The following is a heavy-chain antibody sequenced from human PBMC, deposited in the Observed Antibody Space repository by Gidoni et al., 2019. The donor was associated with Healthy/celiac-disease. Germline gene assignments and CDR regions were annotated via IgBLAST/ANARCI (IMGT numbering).Heavy chain of an antibody. CDR1: GFTFTSHG. V-gene: IGHV1-58*01. D-gene: IGHD3-22*01. Sequence: QMQLVQSGPEVTKPGTSVKVYCMASGFTFTSHGVQWVRQSRGQRREWIGWIVVGRGNTNYAQKFQEKVTSTRDIATSTAYMELSSLRSEDTAVYYWAADPGFVTMIVRSDFDLWGRGTLVTVSA. J-gene: IGHJ2*01. CDR3: AADPGFVTMIVRSDFDL. CDR2: IVVGRGNT.